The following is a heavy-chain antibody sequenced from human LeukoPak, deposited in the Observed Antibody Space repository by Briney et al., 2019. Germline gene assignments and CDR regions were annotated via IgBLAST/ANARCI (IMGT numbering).Heavy chain of an antibody. CDR3: AKDVYAYGGIDY. J-gene: IGHJ4*02. V-gene: IGHV3-33*06. CDR1: GFTFSTYG. Sequence: GGSLRLSCATPGFTFSTYGMHWVRQAPGKGLEWVAVIWYDGSNKYYADSVKGRFTISRDNSKNTLYLQMNSLRAEDTAVYYCAKDVYAYGGIDYWGQGTLVTVSS. D-gene: IGHD4-23*01. CDR2: IWYDGSNK.